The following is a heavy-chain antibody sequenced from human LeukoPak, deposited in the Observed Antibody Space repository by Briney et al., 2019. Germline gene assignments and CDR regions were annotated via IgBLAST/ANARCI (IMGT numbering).Heavy chain of an antibody. V-gene: IGHV4-34*01. CDR3: ARGARSSQPVRY. CDR2: INHSGST. CDR1: GGSFSGYY. Sequence: SETLSLTCAVYGGSFSGYYWSWIRQPPVKGLEWIGEINHSGSTNYNPSLKSRVTISVDTSKNQFSLKLSSVTAADTAVYYCARGARSSQPVRYWGQGTLVTVSS. J-gene: IGHJ4*02. D-gene: IGHD1-26*01.